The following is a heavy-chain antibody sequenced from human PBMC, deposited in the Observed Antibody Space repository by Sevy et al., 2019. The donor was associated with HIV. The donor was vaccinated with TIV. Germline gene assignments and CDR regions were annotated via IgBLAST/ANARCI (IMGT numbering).Heavy chain of an antibody. V-gene: IGHV3-53*01. D-gene: IGHD2-15*01. CDR2: MYSGGSP. Sequence: GGSLRLSCAASGFSISNNYTAWVRQAPGKGLEWVSVMYSGGSPYYADSVKGRFALSRDMAKNTVYLQMNSLRAEETAGYYCARGYCGGGSCTAFDPWGQGTLVTVSS. CDR3: ARGYCGGGSCTAFDP. CDR1: GFSISNNY. J-gene: IGHJ5*02.